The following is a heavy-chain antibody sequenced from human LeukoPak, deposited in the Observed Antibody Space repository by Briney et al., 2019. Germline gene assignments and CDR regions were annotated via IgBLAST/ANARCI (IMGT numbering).Heavy chain of an antibody. Sequence: PGGSLRLSCAASGFTFSSYAMSWVRQAPGKGLEWVGRIKSKTDGGTTDYAAPVKGRFTISRDDSKNTLYLQMNSLKTEDTAVYYCTTVDTATSYYYYYMDVWGKGTTVTISS. V-gene: IGHV3-15*01. CDR1: GFTFSSYA. D-gene: IGHD5-18*01. CDR3: TTVDTATSYYYYYMDV. J-gene: IGHJ6*03. CDR2: IKSKTDGGTT.